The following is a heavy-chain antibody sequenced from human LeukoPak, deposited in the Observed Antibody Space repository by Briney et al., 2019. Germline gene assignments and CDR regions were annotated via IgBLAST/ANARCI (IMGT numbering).Heavy chain of an antibody. CDR3: ARDQHSTSLSYMDV. CDR2: ISGSGGST. Sequence: GGSLRLSCAASGFTFSSYAMSWVRQAPGKGLEWVSAISGSGGSTYYADSVKGRFTISRDNSKNTLYLQMNSLRAEDTAVYFCARDQHSTSLSYMDVWGDGTTVTVSS. D-gene: IGHD6-6*01. J-gene: IGHJ6*03. V-gene: IGHV3-23*01. CDR1: GFTFSSYA.